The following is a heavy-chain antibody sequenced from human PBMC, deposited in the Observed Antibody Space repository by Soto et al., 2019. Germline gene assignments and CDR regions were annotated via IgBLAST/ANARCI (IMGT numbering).Heavy chain of an antibody. J-gene: IGHJ6*02. V-gene: IGHV1-69*12. CDR3: ARPEAYDCWSGYYHYYYYGMDV. D-gene: IGHD3-3*01. CDR1: GGTFSSYA. Sequence: QVQLVQSGAEVKKPGSSVKVSCKASGGTFSSYAISWVRQAPGQGLEWMGGIIPIFGTANYAQKFQGRVTITADESTSTAYMELSSLRSEDTAVYYCARPEAYDCWSGYYHYYYYGMDVWGQGTTVTVSS. CDR2: IIPIFGTA.